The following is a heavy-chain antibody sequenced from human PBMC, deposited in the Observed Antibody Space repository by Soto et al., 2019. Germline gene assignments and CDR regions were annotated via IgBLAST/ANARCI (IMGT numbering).Heavy chain of an antibody. V-gene: IGHV1-18*04. CDR1: GYAFTSHL. J-gene: IGHJ3*01. CDR3: ARGGFLERSDF. CDR2: ISANSGNK. D-gene: IGHD3-3*01. Sequence: QIQLVQSGGEVKKPGASVTVSCKVSGYAFTSHLLTWFRQAPGQGLEWVGWISANSGNKKYRQSLQGRVTMTTESSTSTAYLELRDLRLDDTAVYYCARGGFLERSDFWGQGTMVTVSS.